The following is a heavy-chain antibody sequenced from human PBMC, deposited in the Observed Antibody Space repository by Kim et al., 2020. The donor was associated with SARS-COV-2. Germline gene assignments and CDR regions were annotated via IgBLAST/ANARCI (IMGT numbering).Heavy chain of an antibody. J-gene: IGHJ6*02. CDR1: GGSIISSNFY. D-gene: IGHD4-17*01. V-gene: IGHV4-39*07. CDR2: IYYRGES. Sequence: SETLSLNCTVSGGSIISSNFYWGWIRQPPGKGLEWIASIYYRGESYYNPSLKSRVTISVDTSKNQLSLKLTSVTAADTAVYYCARDLDYSDHQYYYGMDVWGQGTTVTVSS. CDR3: ARDLDYSDHQYYYGMDV.